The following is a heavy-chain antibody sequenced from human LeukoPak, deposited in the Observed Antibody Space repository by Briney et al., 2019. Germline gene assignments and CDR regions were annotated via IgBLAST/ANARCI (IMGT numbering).Heavy chain of an antibody. V-gene: IGHV3-20*04. CDR2: INWNGGST. J-gene: IGHJ6*03. D-gene: IGHD4-17*01. CDR1: GFTFDDYD. Sequence: PGGSLRLSCAASGFTFDDYDMSWVRHAPGKVLEWVSDINWNGGSTGYADSVKGRFTISKDNAKNSLYLQMNSLRAEDTALYYCARVVWGLRKEDVGYYMDVWGKGTTVTVSS. CDR3: ARVVWGLRKEDVGYYMDV.